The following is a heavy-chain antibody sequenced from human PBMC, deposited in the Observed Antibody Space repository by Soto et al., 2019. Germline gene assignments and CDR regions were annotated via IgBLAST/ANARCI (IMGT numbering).Heavy chain of an antibody. D-gene: IGHD3-16*01. CDR2: IKDNGSGR. CDR1: GSIFSSHW. J-gene: IGHJ4*02. CDR3: ASLTGAF. V-gene: IGHV3-7*01. Sequence: GGSLRLSCEASGSIFSSHWMSWVRQAPGKGPDWVATIKDNGSGRYYVDSVKGRFTISRDNAKNSLYLQMNSLSAEDTAVYYCASLTGAFWGQGTVVTVSS.